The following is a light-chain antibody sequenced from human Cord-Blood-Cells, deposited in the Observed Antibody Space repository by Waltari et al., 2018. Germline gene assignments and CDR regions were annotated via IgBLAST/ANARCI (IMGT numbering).Light chain of an antibody. CDR1: QDISNY. Sequence: DIQMTQSPSSLSASVGDRVTITCQASQDISNYLNWYQQKPGKAPKLLIYDASNVETGVPSRISGSGSGTDFTFTISSLQPEDIATYYCQQYDNLPFTFGPGTKVDIK. J-gene: IGKJ3*01. V-gene: IGKV1-33*01. CDR3: QQYDNLPFT. CDR2: DAS.